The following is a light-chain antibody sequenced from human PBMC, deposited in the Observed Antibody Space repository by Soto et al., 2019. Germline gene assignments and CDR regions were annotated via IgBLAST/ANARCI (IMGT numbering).Light chain of an antibody. Sequence: QSALTQPASVSGSPGQSITISCTGTSSDVGGYNYVSWYQQHPGKAPKLMIYDVSNRPSGVSNRFSGSKSGNTASLTISGLQAEDDADYYCSSYTSWVVFGGGTKLTVL. J-gene: IGLJ3*02. CDR1: SSDVGGYNY. CDR3: SSYTSWVV. CDR2: DVS. V-gene: IGLV2-14*01.